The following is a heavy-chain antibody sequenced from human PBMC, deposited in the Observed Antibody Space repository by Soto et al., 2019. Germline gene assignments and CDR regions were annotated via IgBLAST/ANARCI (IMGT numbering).Heavy chain of an antibody. V-gene: IGHV3-64*01. J-gene: IGHJ4*02. CDR2: ISSNGGST. CDR1: GCNFSSYA. CDR3: ARDGYSSGWYYFDY. Sequence: GGSLRLSCAASGCNFSSYAMHWVRQAPGKGLEYVSAISSNGGSTYYANSVKGRFTISRDNSKNTLYLQMGSLRAEDMAVYYCARDGYSSGWYYFDYWGQGTLVTVSS. D-gene: IGHD6-19*01.